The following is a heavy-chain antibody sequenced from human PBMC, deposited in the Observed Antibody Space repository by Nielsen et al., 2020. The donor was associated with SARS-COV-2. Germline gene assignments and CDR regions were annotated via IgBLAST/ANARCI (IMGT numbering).Heavy chain of an antibody. CDR1: GFTFSFHE. CDR3: ARLTGELLRSDYYYYGMDV. CDR2: ISSSGSTI. V-gene: IGHV3-48*03. Sequence: GESLKISCAASGFTFSFHEMNWVRQAPGKGLEWVAYISSSGSTIYYADSVKGRFTISRDNAKNSLYLQMNSLRAEDTAVYYCARLTGELLRSDYYYYGMDVWGQGTTVTVSS. D-gene: IGHD1-26*01. J-gene: IGHJ6*02.